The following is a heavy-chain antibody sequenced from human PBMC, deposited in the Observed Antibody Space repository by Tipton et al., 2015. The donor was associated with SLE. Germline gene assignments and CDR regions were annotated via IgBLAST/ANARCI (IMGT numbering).Heavy chain of an antibody. Sequence: SLRLSCTASGFTFGDYAMSWFRQAPGKGLEWVGFIRSKAYGGTTEYAGSVKGRFTMSGDASKSIAYLQMNSLKTEDTVVYYCAGGRPDYSALTHYWGQGTLVTVSS. CDR1: GFTFGDYA. D-gene: IGHD2-21*01. CDR3: AGGRPDYSALTHY. V-gene: IGHV3-49*03. CDR2: IRSKAYGGTT. J-gene: IGHJ4*02.